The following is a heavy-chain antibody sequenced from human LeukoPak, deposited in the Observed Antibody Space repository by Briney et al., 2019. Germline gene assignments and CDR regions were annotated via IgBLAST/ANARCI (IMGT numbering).Heavy chain of an antibody. D-gene: IGHD6-19*01. CDR3: AKDKSGWEPFSGNY. CDR2: IRQDGDTK. V-gene: IGHV3-7*03. Sequence: GGSLRLSCAASGFPFNAYWMTWVRQAPGKGLEWVANIRQDGDTKYYVDSVKGRFTISRDNAMNSLYLQMNSLRAEDTAVYYCAKDKSGWEPFSGNYWGQGTLVTVSS. J-gene: IGHJ4*02. CDR1: GFPFNAYW.